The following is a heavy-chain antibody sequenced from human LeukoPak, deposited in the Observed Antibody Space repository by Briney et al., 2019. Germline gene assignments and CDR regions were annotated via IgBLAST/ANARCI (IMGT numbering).Heavy chain of an antibody. J-gene: IGHJ6*03. V-gene: IGHV3-49*04. CDR3: TRAGLYCTTASCTDYYFYYMDF. Sequence: QPGRSLRLSCTASGFTFRDYAMGWVRQAPGKGLEWVGFIRSKNYGGATNYAASVQGRFTISRDDSKSSAYLQMNSLKIEDTAVYYCTRAGLYCTTASCTDYYFYYMDFWGKGTTVTVSS. D-gene: IGHD2-8*01. CDR2: IRSKNYGGAT. CDR1: GFTFRDYA.